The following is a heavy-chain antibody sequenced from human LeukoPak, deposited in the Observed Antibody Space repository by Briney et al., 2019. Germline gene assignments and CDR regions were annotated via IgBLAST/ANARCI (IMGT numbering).Heavy chain of an antibody. CDR1: GYSISIGYY. D-gene: IGHD3-22*01. CDR2: IYHSGST. J-gene: IGHJ4*02. Sequence: SETLSLTCTVSGYSISIGYYWGWIRQPPGKGLEWIGSIYHSGSTYYNPSLKSRVTISVDTSKNQFSLKLSSVTAADTAVYYCARDGPGGSNYYDSSGYHYGVFGYWGQGTLVTVSS. V-gene: IGHV4-38-2*02. CDR3: ARDGPGGSNYYDSSGYHYGVFGY.